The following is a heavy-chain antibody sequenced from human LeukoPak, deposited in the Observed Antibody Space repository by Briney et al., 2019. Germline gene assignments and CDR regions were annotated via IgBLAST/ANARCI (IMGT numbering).Heavy chain of an antibody. CDR3: AKDPQEDIVATILGSEYFDY. V-gene: IGHV3-30*02. D-gene: IGHD5-12*01. J-gene: IGHJ4*02. Sequence: GGSLRLSCAASGFTVSSNYMSWVRQAPGKGLEWVAFIRYDGSNKYYADSVKGRFTISRDNSKNTLYLQMNSLRAEDTAVYYCAKDPQEDIVATILGSEYFDYWGQGTLVTVSS. CDR2: IRYDGSNK. CDR1: GFTVSSNY.